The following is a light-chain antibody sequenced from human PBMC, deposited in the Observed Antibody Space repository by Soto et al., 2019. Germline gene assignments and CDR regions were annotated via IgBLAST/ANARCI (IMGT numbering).Light chain of an antibody. CDR2: DAS. Sequence: EIALTQSPASLSLSPGERATLSCRASQSVSRYLVWYQQKRGQAPRLLIYDASSRATGIPDRFSGGGSGTDFTLTISRLEPEDFAVYYCQQYVKSPWTFGQGTKVDIK. V-gene: IGKV3-20*01. CDR3: QQYVKSPWT. J-gene: IGKJ1*01. CDR1: QSVSRY.